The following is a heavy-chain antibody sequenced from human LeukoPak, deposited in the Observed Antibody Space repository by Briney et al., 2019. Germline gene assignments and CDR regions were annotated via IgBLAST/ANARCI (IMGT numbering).Heavy chain of an antibody. D-gene: IGHD2-15*01. J-gene: IGHJ4*02. CDR1: GFTFTDYY. CDR3: ARTRGPCSGGRRYLYYFDY. CDR2: ITNGDSPM. Sequence: PGGSLRLSCAASGFTFTDYYMTWIRQAPGKGLEWVSYITNGDSPMYYADSVKGRFTISRDNAKNALYLQMNSLRAEDTAVYYCARTRGPCSGGRRYLYYFDYWGQGTLVTVSS. V-gene: IGHV3-11*01.